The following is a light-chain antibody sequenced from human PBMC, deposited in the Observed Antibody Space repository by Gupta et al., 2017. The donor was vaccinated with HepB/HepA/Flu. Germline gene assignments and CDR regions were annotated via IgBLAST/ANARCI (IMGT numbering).Light chain of an antibody. CDR3: QSYDSSLSGSDVV. V-gene: IGLV1-40*01. J-gene: IGLJ2*01. CDR2: GNS. Sequence: QSVLTQPPSVSGAPGQRVTISCTGSSSNIGAGYDVHWYQQLPGTAPKLLIYGNSNRPSGVTDRFSGSKSGTSASLAITGLQAEEEADYYCQSYDSSLSGSDVVFGGGTKLTVL. CDR1: SSNIGAGYD.